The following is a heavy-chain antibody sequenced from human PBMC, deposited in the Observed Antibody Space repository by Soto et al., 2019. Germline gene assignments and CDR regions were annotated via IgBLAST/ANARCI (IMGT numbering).Heavy chain of an antibody. CDR2: IYYSGST. V-gene: IGHV4-28*01. CDR3: ARHLPNYYDCSGYYGDPNWFDP. CDR1: GYSISSSNW. J-gene: IGHJ5*02. D-gene: IGHD3-22*01. Sequence: PSETLSLTCAVSGYSISSSNWWGWIRQPPGKGLEWIGYIYYSGSTNYNPSLKSRVTISVDTSKNQFSLKLSSVTAADTAVYYCARHLPNYYDCSGYYGDPNWFDPWGQGTLVTVSS.